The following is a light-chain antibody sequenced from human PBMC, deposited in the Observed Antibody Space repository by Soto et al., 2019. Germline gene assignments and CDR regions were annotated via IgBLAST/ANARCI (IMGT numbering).Light chain of an antibody. V-gene: IGKV3-11*01. J-gene: IGKJ5*01. Sequence: EIWLTQAPASLDLFPVEIATLSCRGSQSVSSSLAWYQQKPGQAPRLLIYDASNRATGIPARFSGSGSGTDFTLTISSLEPEDVAVYYCQQRSNWPITFGQGTRLDI. CDR1: QSVSSS. CDR3: QQRSNWPIT. CDR2: DAS.